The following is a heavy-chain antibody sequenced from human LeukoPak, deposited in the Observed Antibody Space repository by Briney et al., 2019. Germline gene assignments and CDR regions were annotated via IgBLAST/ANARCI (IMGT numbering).Heavy chain of an antibody. J-gene: IGHJ3*02. V-gene: IGHV3-30-3*01. CDR2: ISYDGSNK. CDR3: AKVTNYYDLYGAFHI. Sequence: GRSLRLSCAASGFTFSSYAMHWVRQAPGKGLEWVAVISYDGSNKYYADSVKGRFTISRDNSKNTLYLQMNSLRAEDTAVYHCAKVTNYYDLYGAFHIWGQGTMVTVSS. D-gene: IGHD3-22*01. CDR1: GFTFSSYA.